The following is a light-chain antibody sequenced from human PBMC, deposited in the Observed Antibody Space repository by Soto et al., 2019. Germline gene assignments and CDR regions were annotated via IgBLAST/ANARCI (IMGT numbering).Light chain of an antibody. V-gene: IGLV2-14*04. J-gene: IGLJ1*01. CDR2: DVS. CDR3: SSYTSSSTLNV. CDR1: GGYNY. Sequence: GGYNYVSWYQQHPGKAPKLMIYDVSNRPSGVSNRFSGSKSGNTASLTISGLQAEDEADYYCSSYTSSSTLNVFGTGTKV.